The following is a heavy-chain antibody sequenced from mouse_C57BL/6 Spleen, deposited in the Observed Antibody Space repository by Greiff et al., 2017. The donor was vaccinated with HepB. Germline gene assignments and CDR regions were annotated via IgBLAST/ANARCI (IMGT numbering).Heavy chain of an antibody. V-gene: IGHV5-17*01. CDR1: GFTFSDYG. Sequence: EVMLVESGGGLVKPGGSLKLSCAASGFTFSDYGLHWVRQAPEKGLEWVAYISSGSSTIYYADTVKGRFTISRDNAKNTLFLQITSLRSEDTAMYYCARRLGRGGYAMDYWGQGTSVTVSS. D-gene: IGHD2-13*01. CDR3: ARRLGRGGYAMDY. J-gene: IGHJ4*01. CDR2: ISSGSSTI.